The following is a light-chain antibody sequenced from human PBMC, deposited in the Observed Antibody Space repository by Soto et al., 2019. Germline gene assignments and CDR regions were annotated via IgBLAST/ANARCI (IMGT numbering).Light chain of an antibody. J-gene: IGLJ2*01. Sequence: QSALTQPASVSGSPGQSISISCTGTSSDVGGYNYVSWFQQHPGKAPKLMIFDVNNRPSGVSNRFPGSKSGNTASLTISGLQAEDEADYYCSSFTSTTTLIFGGGTKVTVL. CDR2: DVN. CDR3: SSFTSTTTLI. V-gene: IGLV2-14*03. CDR1: SSDVGGYNY.